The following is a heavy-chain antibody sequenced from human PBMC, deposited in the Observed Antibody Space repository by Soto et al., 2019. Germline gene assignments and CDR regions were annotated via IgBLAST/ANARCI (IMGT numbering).Heavy chain of an antibody. V-gene: IGHV4-61*01. CDR2: IYYSGST. J-gene: IGHJ4*02. CDR1: GGSVSSGSYY. CDR3: ARVMGRGYSYGYFDY. Sequence: SETLSLTCTVSGGSVSSGSYYWSWIRQPPGKGLEWIGYIYYSGSTNYNPSLKSRVTISVDTSKNQFSLKLSSVTAADTAVYYCARVMGRGYSYGYFDYWGQGTLVTVSS. D-gene: IGHD5-18*01.